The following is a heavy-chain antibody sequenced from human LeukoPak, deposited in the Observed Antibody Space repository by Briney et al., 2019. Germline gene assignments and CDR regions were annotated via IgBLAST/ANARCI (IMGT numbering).Heavy chain of an antibody. CDR3: ARRLWGEITARPFDY. D-gene: IGHD6-6*01. Sequence: ASVKVSCKASGYTFTSYYMHWVRQAPGQGLEWMGIINPSSGSTTYAQKLQGRVTMTRDTSTSTVYMELSSLRSEDTAVYYCARRLWGEITARPFDYWGQGTLVTVSS. J-gene: IGHJ4*02. CDR1: GYTFTSYY. CDR2: INPSSGST. V-gene: IGHV1-46*04.